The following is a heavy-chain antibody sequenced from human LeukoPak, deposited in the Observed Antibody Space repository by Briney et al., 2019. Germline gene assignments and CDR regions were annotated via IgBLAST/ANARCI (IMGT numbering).Heavy chain of an antibody. CDR3: ARDDRNLATVGFVRPSGRRWFDP. Sequence: PGGSLRLSCAASGFTFSDYYMSWIRQAPGKGLEWVSHISSSGSTIYYADSVKGRFTISRDNTKNSLYLQMNSLRAEDTAVYYCARDDRNLATVGFVRPSGRRWFDPWGQGTLVIVSS. V-gene: IGHV3-11*04. CDR2: ISSSGSTI. D-gene: IGHD6-13*01. J-gene: IGHJ5*02. CDR1: GFTFSDYY.